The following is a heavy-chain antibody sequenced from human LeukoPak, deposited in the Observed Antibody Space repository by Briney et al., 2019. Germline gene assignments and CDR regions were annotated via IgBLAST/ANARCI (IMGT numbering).Heavy chain of an antibody. CDR3: ARATSRIFGVVIQYYFDY. V-gene: IGHV4-4*07. CDR1: GGSISSYY. CDR2: IYTSGST. D-gene: IGHD3-3*01. J-gene: IGHJ4*02. Sequence: SETLSLTCTVSGGSISSYYWSWIRQPAGKGLEWIGRIYTSGSTNYNPSLKSRVTIPVDTSKNQFSLKLSSVTAADTAVYYCARATSRIFGVVIQYYFDYWGQGTLVTVSS.